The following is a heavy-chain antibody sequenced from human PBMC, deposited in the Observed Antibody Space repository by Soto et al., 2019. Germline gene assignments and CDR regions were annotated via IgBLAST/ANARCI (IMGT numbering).Heavy chain of an antibody. CDR2: ISSNGVGT. CDR1: GFTLRGYA. Sequence: EVQLAESGGGLAQPGGSLRLACAAYGFTLRGYAMDWVRQAPGKGLEYVSGISSNGVGTYYAKSVQGRFTISRDNSKNPVYLQMGSLRPEDMAVYYCARRARPDFYYMDVWGKGTTVTVSS. J-gene: IGHJ6*03. V-gene: IGHV3-64*01. CDR3: ARRARPDFYYMDV. D-gene: IGHD6-6*01.